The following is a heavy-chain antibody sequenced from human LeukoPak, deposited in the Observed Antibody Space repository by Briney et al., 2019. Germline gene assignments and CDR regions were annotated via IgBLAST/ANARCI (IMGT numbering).Heavy chain of an antibody. D-gene: IGHD6-13*01. CDR2: ISGSGGST. Sequence: GGSLRLSCAASGFTFSSYAMSWVRQAPGKGLKWVSAISGSGGSTYYADSVKGRFTISRDNSKNTLYLQMNSLRAEDTAVYYCAKDLIMNIAAARVSHAFDIWGQGTMVTVSS. V-gene: IGHV3-23*01. J-gene: IGHJ3*02. CDR1: GFTFSSYA. CDR3: AKDLIMNIAAARVSHAFDI.